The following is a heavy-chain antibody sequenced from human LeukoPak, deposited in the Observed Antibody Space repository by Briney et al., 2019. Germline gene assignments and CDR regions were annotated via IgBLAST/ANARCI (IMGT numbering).Heavy chain of an antibody. V-gene: IGHV3-66*02. CDR3: ARNPSYSSSLY. CDR1: GLTVNSNY. J-gene: IGHJ4*02. Sequence: GGSLRLSCAASGLTVNSNYMTWVRQAPGKGLEWVSVIYSVGSTYYADSVRGRFTISRDNPKNTLYLQMNSLRAEDTAIYYCARNPSYSSSLYSGQGTLVTVSS. D-gene: IGHD6-19*01. CDR2: IYSVGST.